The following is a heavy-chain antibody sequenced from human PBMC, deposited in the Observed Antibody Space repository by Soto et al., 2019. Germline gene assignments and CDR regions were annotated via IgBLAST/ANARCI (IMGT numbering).Heavy chain of an antibody. CDR3: ARTYGDYGIRFDY. D-gene: IGHD4-17*01. J-gene: IGHJ4*02. CDR2: ISGSGGST. Sequence: PGGSLRLSCAASGFTFSSYAMSWVRQAPGKGLEWVSAISGSGGSTYYADSVKGRFTISRDNSKNTLYLQMNSLRAEDTAVYYCARTYGDYGIRFDYWGQGTLVTVSS. V-gene: IGHV3-23*01. CDR1: GFTFSSYA.